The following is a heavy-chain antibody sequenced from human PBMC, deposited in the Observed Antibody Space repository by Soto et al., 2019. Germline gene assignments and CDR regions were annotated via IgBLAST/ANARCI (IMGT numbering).Heavy chain of an antibody. CDR2: VSHSGST. CDR3: AGEYTYGSNFFDC. V-gene: IGHV4-31*03. CDR1: GGSISSAAYY. Sequence: PSETLSLTCTVSGGSISSAAYYWSWIRQHPGKGLEWIGYVSHSGSTYYNPSLKSRVIISVDTSKNQFSLCLTSVTAADTAVYYCAGEYTYGSNFFDCWGQGALVTVSS. D-gene: IGHD5-18*01. J-gene: IGHJ4*02.